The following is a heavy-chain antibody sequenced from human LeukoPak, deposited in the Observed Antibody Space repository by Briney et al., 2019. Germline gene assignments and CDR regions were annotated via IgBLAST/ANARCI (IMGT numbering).Heavy chain of an antibody. CDR1: GYNFNTYG. J-gene: IGHJ4*02. CDR3: VRLPLGYCSSTSCLD. D-gene: IGHD2-2*01. V-gene: IGHV1-18*01. Sequence: ASVRVSCKASGYNFNTYGISWVRQAPGQGLEWMGWISSSTGNTKYAQKLQDRVTMTTDTSTSTAYLYLRNLRSDDTAVYYCVRLPLGYCSSTSCLDWGQGTLVTVSS. CDR2: ISSSTGNT.